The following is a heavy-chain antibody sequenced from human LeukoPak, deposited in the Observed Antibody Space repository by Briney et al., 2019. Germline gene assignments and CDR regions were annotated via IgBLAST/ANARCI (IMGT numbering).Heavy chain of an antibody. CDR1: GGSISSGGYS. Sequence: SETLSLTCAVSGGSISSGGYSWNWIRQPPGKGLEWIGYIYNSGSTSYNPSLKSRVTMSVDTSKNQFSLKLSSVTAADTAVYYCARFAVRGVNSKTFFDYWGQGTLVTVSS. V-gene: IGHV4-30-4*07. CDR3: ARFAVRGVNSKTFFDY. D-gene: IGHD3-10*01. CDR2: IYNSGST. J-gene: IGHJ4*02.